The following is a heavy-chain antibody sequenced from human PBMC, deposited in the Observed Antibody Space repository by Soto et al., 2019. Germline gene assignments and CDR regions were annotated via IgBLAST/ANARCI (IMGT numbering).Heavy chain of an antibody. J-gene: IGHJ4*02. CDR2: IWYDGSNK. CDR3: ARDPAKLAVFDY. Sequence: QVQLVESGGGVVQPGRSLRLSCAASGLTFSSYGMHWVRRAPGKGLEWVAVIWYDGSNKYYADSVKGRFTISRDNSKNTLYLQMNSLRAEDTAVYYRARDPAKLAVFDYWGQGTLVTVSS. D-gene: IGHD2-15*01. CDR1: GLTFSSYG. V-gene: IGHV3-33*01.